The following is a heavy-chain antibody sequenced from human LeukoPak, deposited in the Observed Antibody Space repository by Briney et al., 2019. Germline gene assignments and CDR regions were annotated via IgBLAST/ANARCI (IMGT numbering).Heavy chain of an antibody. CDR1: GYTFTSYY. V-gene: IGHV1-46*01. D-gene: IGHD2-15*01. J-gene: IGHJ4*02. Sequence: ASVKVSCKASGYTFTSYYMHCWLHAPRQGLEWRGIINPRGGSTSYTQKFQGRVTMTRDTSTSTVSMELSTVTSADTAVYYCARETDMVEVVAAFDYWGQRTLGTVSS. CDR3: ARETDMVEVVAAFDY. CDR2: INPRGGST.